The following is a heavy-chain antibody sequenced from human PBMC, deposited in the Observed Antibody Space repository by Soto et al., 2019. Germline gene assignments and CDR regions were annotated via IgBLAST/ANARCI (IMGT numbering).Heavy chain of an antibody. D-gene: IGHD2-21*01. J-gene: IGHJ5*02. CDR1: GFTFSIYA. CDR3: AREYSDGWFDP. Sequence: QVQLVESGGGVVQPGRSLRLSCAASGFTFSIYAMHWVRQAPGKGLEWVAVISYDGSNKYYADSVKGRFTISRDNSKNPVHRQMNSLRAEDSAVYYCAREYSDGWFDPWGQGTLVTVSS. V-gene: IGHV3-30-3*01. CDR2: ISYDGSNK.